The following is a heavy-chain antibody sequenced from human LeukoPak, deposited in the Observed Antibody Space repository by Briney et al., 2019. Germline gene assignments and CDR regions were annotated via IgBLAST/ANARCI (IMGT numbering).Heavy chain of an antibody. D-gene: IGHD2-15*01. CDR1: GGSISSYY. V-gene: IGHV4-59*12. CDR3: ARAARGYCSGGSCYEPQDFDY. CDR2: IYYSGST. Sequence: KPSETLSLTCTVSGGSISSYYWSWLRQPPGKGLEWIGYIYYSGSTNYNPSLKSRVTISVDTSKNQFSLKLSSVTAADTAVYYCARAARGYCSGGSCYEPQDFDYWGQGTLVTVSS. J-gene: IGHJ4*02.